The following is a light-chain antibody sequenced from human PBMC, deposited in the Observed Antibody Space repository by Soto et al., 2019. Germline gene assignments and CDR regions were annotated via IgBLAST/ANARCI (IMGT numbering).Light chain of an antibody. CDR2: KDS. J-gene: IGLJ1*01. CDR1: ALPKQY. CDR3: QSADSSGTYYV. V-gene: IGLV3-25*02. Sequence: SYELTQPPSVSVSPGQTARITCSGDALPKQYAYWYQQKPGQAPVVVIYKDSVRSSGIPERFSGSSSGTTVTLTISGVQAEDEADYYCQSADSSGTYYVFGTGTKLTVL.